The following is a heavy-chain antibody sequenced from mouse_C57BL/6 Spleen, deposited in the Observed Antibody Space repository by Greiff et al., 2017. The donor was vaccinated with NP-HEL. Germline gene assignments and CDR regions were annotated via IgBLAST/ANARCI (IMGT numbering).Heavy chain of an antibody. Sequence: QVQLQQPGAELVKPGASVKLSCKASGYTFTSYWMHWVKQRPGQGLEWIGMIHPNSGSTNYNEKFKSKATLTVDKSSSTAYMQLSSLTSEDSAVYYCARITVVVEGYFDVWGTGTTVTVSS. CDR3: ARITVVVEGYFDV. D-gene: IGHD1-1*01. J-gene: IGHJ1*03. CDR1: GYTFTSYW. V-gene: IGHV1-64*01. CDR2: IHPNSGST.